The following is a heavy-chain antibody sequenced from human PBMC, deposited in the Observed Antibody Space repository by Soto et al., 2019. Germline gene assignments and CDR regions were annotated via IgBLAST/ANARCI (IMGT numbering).Heavy chain of an antibody. D-gene: IGHD1-1*01. CDR1: GFTFSSYA. CDR2: INGGGDST. V-gene: IGHV3-23*01. Sequence: PGGSLRLSCAASGFTFSSYAMSWVRQAPGKGLEWVSGINGGGDSTYFADSVRGRFTISRENSKNTLFLQMNSLRAAHTAVYYCSRGWTFDLWGQGTLVTVSS. CDR3: SRGWTFDL. J-gene: IGHJ4*02.